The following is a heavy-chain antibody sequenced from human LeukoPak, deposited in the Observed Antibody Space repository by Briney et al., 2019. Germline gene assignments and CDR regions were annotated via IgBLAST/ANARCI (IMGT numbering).Heavy chain of an antibody. J-gene: IGHJ1*01. CDR1: GYTFTNYA. CDR2: ISAYNGNT. CDR3: ARERIAAAGPTPIQH. D-gene: IGHD6-13*01. Sequence: GASVRVSCKASGYTFTNYAINWVRQAPGQGLEWMGWISAYNGNTNYAQKLQGRVTMTTDTSTSTAYMELRSLRSDDTAVYYCARERIAAAGPTPIQHWGQGTLVTVSS. V-gene: IGHV1-18*01.